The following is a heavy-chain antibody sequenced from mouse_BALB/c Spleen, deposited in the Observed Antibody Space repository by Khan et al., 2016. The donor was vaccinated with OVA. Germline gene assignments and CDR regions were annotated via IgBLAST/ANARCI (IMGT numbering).Heavy chain of an antibody. CDR2: IYPGSGNT. V-gene: IGHV1-77*01. CDR3: ARSGIGSFAY. CDR1: GYTFTDYY. J-gene: IGHJ3*01. Sequence: QVQLKQSGAELARPGASVKLSCKASGYTFTDYYINWVKQRTGQGLEWIGEIYPGSGNTYYNEKFKDKATLTADKSSSTAFMQLNSLTSEDSSVYFWARSGIGSFAYWGQGTLVTVSA. D-gene: IGHD2-2*01.